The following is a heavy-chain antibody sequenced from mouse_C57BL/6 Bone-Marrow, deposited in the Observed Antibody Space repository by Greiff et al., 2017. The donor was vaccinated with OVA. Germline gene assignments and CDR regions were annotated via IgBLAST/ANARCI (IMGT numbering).Heavy chain of an antibody. CDR3: ARRGGDYYGVDWYFDV. Sequence: QVQLQQSGAELMKPGASVKLSCKATGYTFTGYWIEWVKQRPGHGLEWIGEILPGSGSTNYNEKFKGKATFTADTSSNTAYMQLSSLTTEDSAIYYCARRGGDYYGVDWYFDVWGTGTTVTVSS. V-gene: IGHV1-9*01. J-gene: IGHJ1*03. D-gene: IGHD1-1*01. CDR1: GYTFTGYW. CDR2: ILPGSGST.